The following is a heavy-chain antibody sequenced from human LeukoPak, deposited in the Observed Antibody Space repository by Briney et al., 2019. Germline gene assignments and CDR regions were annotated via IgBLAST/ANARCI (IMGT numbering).Heavy chain of an antibody. Sequence: GGSLRLSCAASGFTFSSYAMHWVRQAPGKGLVWVSRINNDGTTTVYADSVRGRFTISRDNAKNTLYLQMNSLRAEDTAVYYCAGGGVTTPTPYYYYYGMDVWGQGTTVTVSS. D-gene: IGHD3-16*01. CDR3: AGGGVTTPTPYYYYYGMDV. J-gene: IGHJ6*02. V-gene: IGHV3-74*01. CDR2: INNDGTTT. CDR1: GFTFSSYA.